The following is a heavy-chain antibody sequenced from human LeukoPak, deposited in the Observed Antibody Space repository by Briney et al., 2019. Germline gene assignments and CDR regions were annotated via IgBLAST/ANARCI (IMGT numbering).Heavy chain of an antibody. D-gene: IGHD6-25*01. CDR3: ARDFSSGSI. V-gene: IGHV3-21*01. CDR2: ITPSGRYI. Sequence: PGGSLRLSCAASGFTFSTYSMNWVRQAPGKGLEWVSSITPSGRYIYYATSVKGRFTISRDNAKNSLYLQMNSLRAEDTAVYYCARDFSSGSIWGQGTMVTVSS. J-gene: IGHJ3*02. CDR1: GFTFSTYS.